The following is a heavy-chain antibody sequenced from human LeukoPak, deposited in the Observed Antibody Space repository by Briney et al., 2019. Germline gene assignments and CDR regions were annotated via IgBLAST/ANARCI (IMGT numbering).Heavy chain of an antibody. CDR3: AREDYSSALDY. V-gene: IGHV4-39*07. CDR2: IYYSGST. J-gene: IGHJ4*02. Sequence: SETLSLTCTVSGGSISSSSYYWGWIRQPPGKGLEWIGSIYYSGSTYYNPSLKSRVTISVDTSKNQFSLKLSSVTAADTAVYYCAREDYSSALDYWGQGTLVTVSS. CDR1: GGSISSSSYY. D-gene: IGHD6-25*01.